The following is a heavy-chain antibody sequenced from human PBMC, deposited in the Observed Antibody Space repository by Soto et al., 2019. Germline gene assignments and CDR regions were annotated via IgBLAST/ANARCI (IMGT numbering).Heavy chain of an antibody. Sequence: GRSLRLSCAAAGFTFDDYAMRWVRQAPGKGLEWVSGISWNSNKKEYAGSVKGRFTISRDNAKSSLYLQMDSLRPDDTAFYYCAKASGCSLSLQGDWFDPWGQGTLVTVAS. CDR3: AKASGCSLSLQGDWFDP. V-gene: IGHV3-9*01. J-gene: IGHJ5*02. CDR1: GFTFDDYA. CDR2: ISWNSNKK. D-gene: IGHD5-18*01.